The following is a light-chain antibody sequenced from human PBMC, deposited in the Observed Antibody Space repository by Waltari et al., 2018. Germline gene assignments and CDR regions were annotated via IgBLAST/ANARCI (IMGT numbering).Light chain of an antibody. CDR2: DVS. J-gene: IGLJ2*01. Sequence: QSALTQPASVSGSPGQSITISCTGTSSDVGGYNYVPWYQQHPGKAPKLMIYDVSNRPSWVSNRFSGSKSGNTASLPISGLQAEDEADYYCSSYTSSSTLVFGGGTKLTVL. CDR1: SSDVGGYNY. CDR3: SSYTSSSTLV. V-gene: IGLV2-14*01.